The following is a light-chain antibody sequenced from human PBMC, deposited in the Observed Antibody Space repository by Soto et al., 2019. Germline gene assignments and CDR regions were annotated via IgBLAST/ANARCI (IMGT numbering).Light chain of an antibody. CDR3: TSYSRYRVLV. CDR2: EVS. CDR1: SSDIGGYTY. V-gene: IGLV2-14*01. Sequence: HSALTQPASVSGSLGQSITISCNGTSSDIGGYTYVSWYQQHPGKAPKLIIFEVSNPPSGVSDGFSGSNSGNTASLTISGLQAEDEADYYCTSYSRYRVLVFGGGTKVTVL. J-gene: IGLJ3*02.